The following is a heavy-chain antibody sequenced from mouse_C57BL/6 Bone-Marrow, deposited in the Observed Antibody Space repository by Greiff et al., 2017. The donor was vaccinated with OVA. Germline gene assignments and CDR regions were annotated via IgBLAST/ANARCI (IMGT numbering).Heavy chain of an antibody. V-gene: IGHV1-66*01. Sequence: QVQLQQSGPELVKPGASVKISCKASGYSFTSYYIHWVKQRPGQGLEWIGWIYPGSGNTKYNEKFKGKATLTADTSSSTAYMQLSSLTSEDSAVYYCARVHPADAVDYWGQGTSVTVSS. J-gene: IGHJ4*01. CDR2: IYPGSGNT. CDR1: GYSFTSYY. CDR3: ARVHPADAVDY.